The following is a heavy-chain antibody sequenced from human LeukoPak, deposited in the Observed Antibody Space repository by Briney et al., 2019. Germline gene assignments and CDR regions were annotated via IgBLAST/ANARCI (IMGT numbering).Heavy chain of an antibody. D-gene: IGHD1-26*01. CDR3: ARGNPWEPDAFDI. CDR2: IYYSGST. V-gene: IGHV4-59*08. Sequence: PSETLSLTCAVYGGSFSGYYWSWIRQPPGKGLEWIGYIYYSGSTNYNPSLKSRVTISVDTSKNQFSLKLSSVTAADTAVYYCARGNPWEPDAFDIWGQGTMVTVSS. J-gene: IGHJ3*02. CDR1: GGSFSGYY.